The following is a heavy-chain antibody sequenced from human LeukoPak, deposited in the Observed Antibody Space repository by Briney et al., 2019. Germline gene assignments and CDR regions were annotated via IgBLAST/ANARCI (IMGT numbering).Heavy chain of an antibody. D-gene: IGHD1-26*01. J-gene: IGHJ3*02. V-gene: IGHV3-43*01. CDR1: GFTFDDYT. Sequence: PGGSLRLSCAASGFTFDDYTMHWVRHAPGKGLEWVSLISWDGGSTYYADSVKGRFTISRDNSKNSLYLQMNSLRTEDTALYYCAKGLVGATWGAFDIWGQGTMVTVSS. CDR3: AKGLVGATWGAFDI. CDR2: ISWDGGST.